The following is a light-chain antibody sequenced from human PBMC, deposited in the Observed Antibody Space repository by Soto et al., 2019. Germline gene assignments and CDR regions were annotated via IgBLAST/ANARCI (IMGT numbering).Light chain of an antibody. V-gene: IGLV1-40*01. Sequence: QSVLTQPPSVSGAPGQRVTISCTGSSSNIGAGYDVHWYQQLPGTAPKLLIYGNSNRPSGVPDRFSGSKSGTSASLAITGLQAEDEAHYYCQSYYSSLSGYVVFGGGTKVTVL. CDR1: SSNIGAGYD. J-gene: IGLJ2*01. CDR2: GNS. CDR3: QSYYSSLSGYVV.